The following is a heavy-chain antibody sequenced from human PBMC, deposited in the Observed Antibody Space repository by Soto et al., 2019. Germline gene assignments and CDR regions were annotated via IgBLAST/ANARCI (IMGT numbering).Heavy chain of an antibody. D-gene: IGHD3-22*01. CDR2: IYHSGTT. Sequence: SETLSLTCTVSGGSISSSSYYWGWIRQPPGKGLEWIGSIYHSGTTNYNPPLKSRVTISVDKSKNQFSLNLSSVTAADTAVYYCARVANYYDSSGSDFIDYWGPGTLVTVSS. J-gene: IGHJ4*02. CDR1: GGSISSSSYY. CDR3: ARVANYYDSSGSDFIDY. V-gene: IGHV4-39*07.